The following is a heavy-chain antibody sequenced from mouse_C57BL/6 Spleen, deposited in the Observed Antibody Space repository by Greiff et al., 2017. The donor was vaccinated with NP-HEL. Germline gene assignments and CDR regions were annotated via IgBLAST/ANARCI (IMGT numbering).Heavy chain of an antibody. Sequence: QVQLQQSGPELVKPGASVKISCKASGYAFSSSWMNWVKQRPGKGLEWIGRIYPGDGDTNYNGKFKGKATLTADKSSSTAYMQLSSLTSEDSAVYCGARCYGNSGYFDVWGTGTTVTVSS. V-gene: IGHV1-82*01. CDR2: IYPGDGDT. CDR1: GYAFSSSW. CDR3: ARCYGNSGYFDV. J-gene: IGHJ1*03. D-gene: IGHD2-1*01.